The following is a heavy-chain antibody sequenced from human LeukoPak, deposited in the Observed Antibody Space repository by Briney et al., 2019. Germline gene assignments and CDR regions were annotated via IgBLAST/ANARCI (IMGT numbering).Heavy chain of an antibody. V-gene: IGHV4-4*07. Sequence: PSATLSLTYTVSGGSISSYYWSWIRQPAGKGLKWIGRIYTSGSTNYNPSLKSRVIMSVDTSKNQFSLKLSSVTAADTAVYYCARGTTVTTVDYWGQGTLVTVSS. CDR2: IYTSGST. D-gene: IGHD4-17*01. J-gene: IGHJ4*02. CDR1: GGSISSYY. CDR3: ARGTTVTTVDY.